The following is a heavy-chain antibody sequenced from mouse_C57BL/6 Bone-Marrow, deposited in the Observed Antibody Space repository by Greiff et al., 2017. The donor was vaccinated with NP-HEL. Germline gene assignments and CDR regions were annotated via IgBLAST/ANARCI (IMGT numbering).Heavy chain of an antibody. Sequence: EVQLQESGAELVKPGASVTLSCTASGFNIKDYYMPWVKQRTEQGLEWIGRIDPEDGETKYAPKFPGKATITADPSSNTSYLQLSSLTSEDTAVYYCASFLLPWYFEVWGTGTTVTVSS. J-gene: IGHJ1*03. D-gene: IGHD2-1*01. CDR1: GFNIKDYY. CDR2: IDPEDGET. V-gene: IGHV14-2*01. CDR3: ASFLLPWYFEV.